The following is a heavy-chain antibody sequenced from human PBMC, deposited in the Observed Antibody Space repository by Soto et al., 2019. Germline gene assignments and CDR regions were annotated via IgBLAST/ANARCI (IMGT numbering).Heavy chain of an antibody. Sequence: PGGSLRLSCAASGFTFNSFAMSWVRQAPGKGLEWVSAISGSGDSTFYADSVKGRFTISRDNSKNTLYLQVYSLRPEDTAVYYCAKQRSSIAVAATNYWGQGTLVTVSS. J-gene: IGHJ4*02. D-gene: IGHD6-19*01. CDR2: ISGSGDST. CDR1: GFTFNSFA. CDR3: AKQRSSIAVAATNY. V-gene: IGHV3-23*01.